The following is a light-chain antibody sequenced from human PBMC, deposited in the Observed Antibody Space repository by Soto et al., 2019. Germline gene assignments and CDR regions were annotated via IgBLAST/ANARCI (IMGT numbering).Light chain of an antibody. Sequence: IQMTQSPSSLSASIGDRVTITCRASQGIRIDLGWYQQKPGKAPKLLIYDASNLEAGVPSRFRGSGSGTDFTFTISRLQPEDIATYYCQQYENLPTFGKGTRLE. CDR3: QQYENLPT. CDR1: QGIRID. J-gene: IGKJ5*01. V-gene: IGKV1-33*01. CDR2: DAS.